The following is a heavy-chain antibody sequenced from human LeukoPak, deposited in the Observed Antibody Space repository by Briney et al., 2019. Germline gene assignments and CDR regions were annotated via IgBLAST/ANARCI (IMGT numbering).Heavy chain of an antibody. J-gene: IGHJ6*02. V-gene: IGHV2-70*01. CDR3: ARSYYHYGMDV. CDR1: GFSLRTSGMR. Sequence: SGPALINPTQPLTLTYTFSGFSLRTSGMRVSWIRQPPVKALEWLALIDWDDDNHYSTSLKTKLNISKDTSKNQVVLTMTNMDPVDTATYFCARSYYHYGMDVWGQGTTVTVSS. CDR2: IDWDDDN.